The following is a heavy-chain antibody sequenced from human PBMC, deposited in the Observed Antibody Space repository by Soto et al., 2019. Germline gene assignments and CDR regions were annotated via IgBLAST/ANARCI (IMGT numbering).Heavy chain of an antibody. J-gene: IGHJ4*02. CDR2: INHSGST. CDR1: GGSFSGYY. CDR3: ARGGYYDYFDY. Sequence: PSETLSLTCAVYGGSFSGYYLSWIRQPPGKGLEWIGEINHSGSTNYNPSLKSRVTISVDTSKNQFSLKLSSVTAADTAVYYCARGGYYDYFDYWGQGTLVTVSS. V-gene: IGHV4-34*01. D-gene: IGHD3-22*01.